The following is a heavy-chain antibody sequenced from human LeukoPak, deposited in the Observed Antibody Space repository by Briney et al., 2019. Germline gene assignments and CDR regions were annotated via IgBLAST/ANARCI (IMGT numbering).Heavy chain of an antibody. CDR3: ARGRVGASHYYYYYMDV. Sequence: ASVTVSCKASGYTFTSYDINWVRQATGQGLEWMGWMNPNSGNTGYAQKFQGRVTMTRNTSIRTAYMELSSLRSEDTAVYYCARGRVGASHYYYYYMDVWGKGTTVTISS. CDR2: MNPNSGNT. D-gene: IGHD1-26*01. V-gene: IGHV1-8*01. J-gene: IGHJ6*03. CDR1: GYTFTSYD.